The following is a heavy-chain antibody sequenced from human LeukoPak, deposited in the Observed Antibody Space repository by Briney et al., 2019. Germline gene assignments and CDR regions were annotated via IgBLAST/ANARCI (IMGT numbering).Heavy chain of an antibody. CDR1: GGSISSYY. Sequence: PSETLSLTCTVSGGSISSYYWSWIRQPPGKGLEWIGYIYTSGSTNYNPSLKSRVTISVDTSKNQFSLKLSSVTAADTAVYYCARGRPKYYYDSSPHAFDIWGQGTMVTVSS. J-gene: IGHJ3*02. CDR3: ARGRPKYYYDSSPHAFDI. D-gene: IGHD3-22*01. CDR2: IYTSGST. V-gene: IGHV4-4*09.